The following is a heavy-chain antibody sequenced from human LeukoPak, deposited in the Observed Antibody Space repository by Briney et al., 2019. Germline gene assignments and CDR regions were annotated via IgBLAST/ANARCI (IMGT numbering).Heavy chain of an antibody. J-gene: IGHJ6*02. CDR3: ARANYFSGMDV. Sequence: ASVSVSCQAAGYTFTSHFISWVRQAPGQGLEWMGWVSAYNGNANYAQTFRGRVTITTDTTTSTAYMELRSLRSDDTAVFYCARANYFSGMDVWGQGTPVTVS. CDR1: GYTFTSHF. V-gene: IGHV1-18*04. CDR2: VSAYNGNA.